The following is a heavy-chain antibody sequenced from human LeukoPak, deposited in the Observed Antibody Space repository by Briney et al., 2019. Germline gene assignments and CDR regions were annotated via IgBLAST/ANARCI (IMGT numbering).Heavy chain of an antibody. Sequence: SETLSLTCAVYGGSFSGYYWSWIRQPPGKGLEWIGEINYSGSTNYNPSLKSRVTISVDTSKNQFSLKLSSVTAADTAVYYCARRKIEMATITALYYFDYWGQGTLVTVSS. CDR3: ARRKIEMATITALYYFDY. J-gene: IGHJ4*02. D-gene: IGHD5-24*01. V-gene: IGHV4-34*01. CDR2: INYSGST. CDR1: GGSFSGYY.